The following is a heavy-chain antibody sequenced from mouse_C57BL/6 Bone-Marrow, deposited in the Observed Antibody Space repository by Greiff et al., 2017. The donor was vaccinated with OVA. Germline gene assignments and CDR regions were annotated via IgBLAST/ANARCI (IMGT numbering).Heavy chain of an antibody. D-gene: IGHD2-4*01. CDR1: GYSITSGYY. J-gene: IGHJ2*01. CDR3: ASRDDYDNFDY. CDR2: ISYDGSN. V-gene: IGHV3-6*01. Sequence: EVKLMESGPGLVKPSQSLSLTCSVTGYSITSGYYWNWIRQFPGNKLEWMGYISYDGSNNYNPSLKNRISITRDTSKNQFFLKLNSVTTEDTATYYCASRDDYDNFDYWGQGTTLTVSS.